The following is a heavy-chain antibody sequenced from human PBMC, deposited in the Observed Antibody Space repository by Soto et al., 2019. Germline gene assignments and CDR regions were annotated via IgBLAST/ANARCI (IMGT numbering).Heavy chain of an antibody. Sequence: QLQLQESGPGLVKPSETLSLTCSVSDDSINSDKYYWGWISQPPGKGLEWIGSIYYRGNAYYNPSLQTRVTISLDTSKTQFSLKRNSVTAAESAVYFCARLEGLGTLSYYFDFWGPGALVTVSS. J-gene: IGHJ4*02. CDR1: DDSINSDKYY. CDR3: ARLEGLGTLSYYFDF. V-gene: IGHV4-39*01. D-gene: IGHD3-9*01. CDR2: IYYRGNA.